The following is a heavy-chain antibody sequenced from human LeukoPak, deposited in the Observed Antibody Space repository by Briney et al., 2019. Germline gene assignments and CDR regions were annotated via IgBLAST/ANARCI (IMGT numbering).Heavy chain of an antibody. CDR3: AGDYYGSGSYYKPV. CDR1: GFIFSDYW. J-gene: IGHJ4*02. CDR2: ISSDGYNT. Sequence: GGSLRLSCAASGFIFSDYWVHWVRQAPGKGLVWVSRISSDGYNTDYADSVKGRFTISRDNAKNSLYLQMNSLRAEDTAVYYCAGDYYGSGSYYKPVWGQGTLVTVSS. D-gene: IGHD3-10*01. V-gene: IGHV3-74*01.